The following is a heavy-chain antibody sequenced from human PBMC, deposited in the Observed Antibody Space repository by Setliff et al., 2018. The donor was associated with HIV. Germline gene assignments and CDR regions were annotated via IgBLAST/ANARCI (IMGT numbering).Heavy chain of an antibody. V-gene: IGHV4-38-2*01. CDR3: ARTLRAAAMGYFDY. J-gene: IGHJ4*02. D-gene: IGHD5-18*01. Sequence: PSETLSLTCGVSGYSISSGYFWGWIRQPPGKGLEWIGSIYHSGSTYCNPSLKSRVTISLDTSKNQFSLKLTSVTAADTAVYYCARTLRAAAMGYFDYWGQGTLVTVSS. CDR2: IYHSGST. CDR1: GYSISSGYF.